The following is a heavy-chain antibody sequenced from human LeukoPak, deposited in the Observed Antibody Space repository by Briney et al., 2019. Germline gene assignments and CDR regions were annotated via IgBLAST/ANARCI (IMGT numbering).Heavy chain of an antibody. D-gene: IGHD3-10*01. Sequence: GGSLRLSCAASGFTFSSYAMHWVRQAPGKGLEYVSAISSNGGSTYYANSVKGRFTISRDNSKNTVYLQMGSLRAEDMALYYCARASYAYGNTWFDPWGQGTLVTVSS. V-gene: IGHV3-64*01. CDR2: ISSNGGST. CDR3: ARASYAYGNTWFDP. J-gene: IGHJ5*02. CDR1: GFTFSSYA.